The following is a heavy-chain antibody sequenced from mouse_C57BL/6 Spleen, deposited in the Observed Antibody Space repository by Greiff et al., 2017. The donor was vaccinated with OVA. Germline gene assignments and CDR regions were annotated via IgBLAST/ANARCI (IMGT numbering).Heavy chain of an antibody. Sequence: DVKLVESGGGLVQPGGSLKLSCAASGFTFSDYYMYWVRQTPEKRLEWVAYISNGGGSTYYPDTVKGRFTISRDNAKNTLYLQMSRLKSEDTAMYYCARHGTAQATPFFDYWGQGTTLTVSS. CDR3: ARHGTAQATPFFDY. J-gene: IGHJ2*01. D-gene: IGHD3-2*02. CDR1: GFTFSDYY. CDR2: ISNGGGST. V-gene: IGHV5-12*01.